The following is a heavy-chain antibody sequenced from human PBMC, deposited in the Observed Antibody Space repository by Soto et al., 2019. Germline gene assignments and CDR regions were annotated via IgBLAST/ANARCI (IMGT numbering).Heavy chain of an antibody. V-gene: IGHV3-9*01. CDR2: INWDSGDI. D-gene: IGHD2-8*01. CDR3: AKDTAPGFYDANGHLDY. Sequence: GGSLRLSCVVSGISFDDYAMHWVRQVPGKGLEWVSGINWDSGDIGYADSVKGRFTISRDNAKNSLYLQMNSLKTEDTALYYCAKDTAPGFYDANGHLDYWGPGTPVTVSS. J-gene: IGHJ4*02. CDR1: GISFDDYA.